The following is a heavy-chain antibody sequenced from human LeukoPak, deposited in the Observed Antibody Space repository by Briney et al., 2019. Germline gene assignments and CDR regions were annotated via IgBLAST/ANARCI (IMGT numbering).Heavy chain of an antibody. Sequence: SETLSLTCTVSGGSISSYYWSWIRQPPGKGLEWIGYIYTSGSTNYNPSLKSRVTISVDTSKNQFSLKLSSVTAADTAVYYCARLDLIGSSSCFDYWGQGTLVTVSS. CDR1: GGSISSYY. D-gene: IGHD6-6*01. J-gene: IGHJ4*02. CDR2: IYTSGST. CDR3: ARLDLIGSSSCFDY. V-gene: IGHV4-4*09.